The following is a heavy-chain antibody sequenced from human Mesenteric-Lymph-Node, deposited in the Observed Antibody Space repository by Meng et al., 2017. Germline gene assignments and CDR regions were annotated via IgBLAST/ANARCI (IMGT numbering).Heavy chain of an antibody. Sequence: QVQLQESGPGLVKPSGTLSLTCAVSGGSISSSNWWSWVRQPPGKGLEWIGYIYYSGSTYYNPSLRSRVTMSLDTSKNQFSLKLSSVTATDTAVYYCARHDGGYGDYFDHWGQGTLVTVSS. J-gene: IGHJ4*02. D-gene: IGHD5-12*01. CDR3: ARHDGGYGDYFDH. V-gene: IGHV4-4*02. CDR2: IYYSGST. CDR1: GGSISSSNW.